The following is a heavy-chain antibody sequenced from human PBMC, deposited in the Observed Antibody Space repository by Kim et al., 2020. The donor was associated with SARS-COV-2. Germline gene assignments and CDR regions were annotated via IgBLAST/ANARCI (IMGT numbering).Heavy chain of an antibody. Sequence: GGSLRLSFAASGFTFSSYAMGWVRQAPGKGLEWFSAISGSGGSTYYADSVKGRFTISRDNSKNTLYLQMNSLSAEDTAVYYCAKGTGITIFGVVIDWSTPDYWGQGTLVTVPS. V-gene: IGHV3-23*01. D-gene: IGHD3-3*01. CDR1: GFTFSSYA. CDR2: ISGSGGST. J-gene: IGHJ4*02. CDR3: AKGTGITIFGVVIDWSTPDY.